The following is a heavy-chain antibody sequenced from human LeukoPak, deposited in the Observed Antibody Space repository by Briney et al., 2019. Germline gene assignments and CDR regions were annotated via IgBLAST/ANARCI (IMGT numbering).Heavy chain of an antibody. V-gene: IGHV3-23*01. CDR3: ARETSSSGYSYFDY. CDR1: GFTFRSDA. J-gene: IGHJ4*02. D-gene: IGHD3-22*01. CDR2: ISGSGGTT. Sequence: PGGSLRLSCAASGFTFRSDAMSWVRQAPGKGLEWVSGISGSGGTTYYADSVKGRFTISRDNSKNTLYLQMNSLRAEDTAMYYCARETSSSGYSYFDYWGQGTLVTVSS.